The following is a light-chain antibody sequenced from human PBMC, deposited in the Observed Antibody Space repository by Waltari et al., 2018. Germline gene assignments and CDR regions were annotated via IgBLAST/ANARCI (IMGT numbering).Light chain of an antibody. CDR1: SVYGHFA. CDR3: ETWGTGTYGT. CDR2: VTSDGSH. V-gene: IGLV4-69*01. J-gene: IGLJ3*02. Sequence: QVVLTQSPSASASLAASVNLTCTLNSVYGHFAIAWHQHQPAKGPRYLMRVTSDGSHSKGDGGPDRFSGSSSGAERYRTISGLQSEDEADYYCETWGTGTYGTFGGGTKLTVL.